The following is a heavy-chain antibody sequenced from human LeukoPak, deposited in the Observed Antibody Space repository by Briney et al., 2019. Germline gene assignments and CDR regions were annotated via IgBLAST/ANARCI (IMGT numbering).Heavy chain of an antibody. D-gene: IGHD1-26*01. CDR1: GYPISSGYY. Sequence: SETLSLTCTVSGYPISSGYYWGWIRQPPGKGLEWIGSIYHSGSTYYNPSLKSRVTISVDTSKNQFSLKLSSVTAADTAVYYCATEGSYYPFDYWGQGTLVTVSS. CDR3: ATEGSYYPFDY. V-gene: IGHV4-38-2*02. J-gene: IGHJ4*02. CDR2: IYHSGST.